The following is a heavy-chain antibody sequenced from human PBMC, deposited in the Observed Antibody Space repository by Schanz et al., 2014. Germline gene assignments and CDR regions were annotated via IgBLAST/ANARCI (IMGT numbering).Heavy chain of an antibody. V-gene: IGHV1-18*01. Sequence: QVQLVQSAPEVKKPGASVKVSCKASGYSFTTYGLNWVRQAPGQGLEWMGWISGYNGDTNYAPKFQDRVTMTTDTSTGITSLELRNLKSDDTAVYYCVRDAGWAFGDYHGMDVWGQGTSVTVSS. CDR1: GYSFTTYG. CDR3: VRDAGWAFGDYHGMDV. D-gene: IGHD3-10*01. J-gene: IGHJ6*02. CDR2: ISGYNGDT.